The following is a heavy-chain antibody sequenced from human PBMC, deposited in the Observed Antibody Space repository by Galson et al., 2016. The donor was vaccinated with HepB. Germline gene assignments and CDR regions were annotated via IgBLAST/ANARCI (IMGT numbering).Heavy chain of an antibody. V-gene: IGHV3-11*06. J-gene: IGHJ3*02. CDR3: ARRRAQPEDALDI. Sequence: SLRLSCAASGFTFSDYNMTWMRQAPGKALERVEYISSRSTNTGYVDSVKGRFTIFRDNAKNSLYPQMNSLRAEDTDVYDCARRRAQPEDALDIWGQGTMGTVSS. CDR1: GFTFSDYN. D-gene: IGHD1-14*01. CDR2: ISSRSTNT.